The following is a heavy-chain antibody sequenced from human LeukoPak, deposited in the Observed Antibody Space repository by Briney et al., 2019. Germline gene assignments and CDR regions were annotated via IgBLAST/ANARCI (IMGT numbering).Heavy chain of an antibody. CDR1: GFTFSSYS. V-gene: IGHV3-48*04. Sequence: GGSLRLSCAASGFTFSSYSMNWVRQAPGKGLEWVSYISSSSSTIYYADSVKGRFTISRDNAKNSLYLQMNSLRAEDTALYYCAREIILTGFDYWGQGTLVTVSS. CDR2: ISSSSSTI. D-gene: IGHD3-9*01. J-gene: IGHJ4*02. CDR3: AREIILTGFDY.